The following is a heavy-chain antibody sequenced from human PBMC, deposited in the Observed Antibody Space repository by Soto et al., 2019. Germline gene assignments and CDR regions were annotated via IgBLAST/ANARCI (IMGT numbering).Heavy chain of an antibody. CDR2: ISGRGGSS. D-gene: IGHD1-26*01. CDR3: AKCSIEYSASVDY. V-gene: IGHV3-23*01. CDR1: GFSFSSYA. J-gene: IGHJ4*02. Sequence: EVPLLESGGGLIQPGGSLRLSCSASGFSFSSYAMMWVRQAPGKGLEWVSVISGRGGSSYFADSAKGRFTISRDNSKNMLYLEMNSLRAEDTAIYFCAKCSIEYSASVDYWGQGTLVIVSS.